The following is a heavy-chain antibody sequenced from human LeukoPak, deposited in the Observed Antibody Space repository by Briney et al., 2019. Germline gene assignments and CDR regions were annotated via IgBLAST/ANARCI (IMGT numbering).Heavy chain of an antibody. D-gene: IGHD1-26*01. Sequence: GGSLRLSCAASGFTFSSYGMHWVRQAPGKGLEWVAFIRYDGSNKYYADSVKGRFTISRDNSKNTLYLQMNSLRAEDTAVYYCANNKIVGATTIFPWGYFQHWGQGTLVTVSS. J-gene: IGHJ1*01. CDR2: IRYDGSNK. V-gene: IGHV3-30*02. CDR3: ANNKIVGATTIFPWGYFQH. CDR1: GFTFSSYG.